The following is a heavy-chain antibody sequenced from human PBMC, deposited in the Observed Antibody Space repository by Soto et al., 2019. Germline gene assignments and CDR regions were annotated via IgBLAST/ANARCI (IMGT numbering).Heavy chain of an antibody. Sequence: GGSLRLSCAASGFTFSSYSMVWVRQAPGKGLEWVSYIFVSSTIIYYADSVKGRFTISRDNAKTSLYLQMNSLRAEDTALYYCAKDRGSGSYAANYYYYGMDVWGQGTTVTVSS. J-gene: IGHJ6*02. D-gene: IGHD3-10*01. V-gene: IGHV3-48*04. CDR1: GFTFSSYS. CDR2: IFVSSTII. CDR3: AKDRGSGSYAANYYYYGMDV.